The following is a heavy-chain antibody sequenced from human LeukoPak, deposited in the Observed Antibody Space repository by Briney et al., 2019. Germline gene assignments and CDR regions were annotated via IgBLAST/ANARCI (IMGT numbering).Heavy chain of an antibody. D-gene: IGHD5-18*01. J-gene: IGHJ4*02. V-gene: IGHV3-23*01. Sequence: PGGSLRLSCAASGFTFSNFGMSWVRQAPGKGLEWVSIISGSGGSPYYADSVKGRFTISRDNAKNSLYLQMNSLRAEDTAVYYCARGGYSYGFWGQGTLVTVSS. CDR1: GFTFSNFG. CDR2: ISGSGGSP. CDR3: ARGGYSYGF.